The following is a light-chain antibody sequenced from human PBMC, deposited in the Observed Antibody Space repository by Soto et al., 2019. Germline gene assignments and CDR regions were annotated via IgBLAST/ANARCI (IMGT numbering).Light chain of an antibody. J-gene: IGKJ2*01. V-gene: IGKV2-28*01. Sequence: EIVMTQSPISLPVTPGEPASISCRSSQSLLHTNGYNYLVWYLQKPGQSPQLLIQLGSNRASGVPDRFSGSGSGTDFTLKITRVEAEDVGIYYCMHGLRPPYTFGQGTKLEIK. CDR1: QSLLHTNGYNY. CDR2: LGS. CDR3: MHGLRPPYT.